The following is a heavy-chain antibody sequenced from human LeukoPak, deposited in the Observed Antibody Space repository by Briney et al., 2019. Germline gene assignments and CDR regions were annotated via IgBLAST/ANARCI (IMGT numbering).Heavy chain of an antibody. Sequence: SETLSLTCTVSGGSISSSSYYWGWIRQPPGKGLEWIGSIYYSGSTYYNPSLKSRVTISVDTSKNQFSLKLSSVTAADTAVYYCARGGAMAKWSYYYYMDVWGKGTTVTVSS. CDR2: IYYSGST. CDR3: ARGGAMAKWSYYYYMDV. CDR1: GGSISSSSYY. D-gene: IGHD5-18*01. J-gene: IGHJ6*03. V-gene: IGHV4-39*07.